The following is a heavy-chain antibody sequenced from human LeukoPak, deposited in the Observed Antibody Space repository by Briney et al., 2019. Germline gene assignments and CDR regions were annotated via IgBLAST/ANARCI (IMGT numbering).Heavy chain of an antibody. V-gene: IGHV3-48*01. D-gene: IGHD4-17*01. CDR2: ISSSSSTI. CDR3: AREDSRPYGDYVDAFDI. CDR1: GFTFSSYS. J-gene: IGHJ3*02. Sequence: GGSLRLSCAASGFTFSSYSMNWVRQAPGKGLEWVSYISSSSSTIYYADSVKGRFTISRDNAKNSLYLQMNSLRAEDTAVYYCAREDSRPYGDYVDAFDIWGQGTMVTVSS.